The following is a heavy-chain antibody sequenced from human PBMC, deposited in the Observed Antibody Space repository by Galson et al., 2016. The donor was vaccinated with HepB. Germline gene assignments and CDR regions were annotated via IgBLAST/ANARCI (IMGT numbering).Heavy chain of an antibody. CDR3: AKDGRDAYNFNYYYYAMDV. Sequence: SLRLSCAASGFSFSSYGMHRVRQAPGKGLEWVAGISYDGSKKYYADSVKGRLTISRDNSKNTLYLHMNSLRAEDTAVYYCAKDGRDAYNFNYYYYAMDVWGQGTTVTVSS. D-gene: IGHD5-24*01. CDR1: GFSFSSYG. CDR2: ISYDGSKK. J-gene: IGHJ6*02. V-gene: IGHV3-30*18.